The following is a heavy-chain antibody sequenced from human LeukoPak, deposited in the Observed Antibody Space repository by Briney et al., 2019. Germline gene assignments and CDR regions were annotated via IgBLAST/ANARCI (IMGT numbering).Heavy chain of an antibody. Sequence: SSETLSLTCAVYGGSFSGYYWSWIRQPPGKGLEWIGEINHSGSTNYNPSLKSRVTISVDTSKNQFSLKLSSVTAADTAAYYCARGYPREYSSSHGDDFDYWGQGTLVTVSS. CDR2: INHSGST. J-gene: IGHJ4*02. V-gene: IGHV4-34*01. CDR3: ARGYPREYSSSHGDDFDY. D-gene: IGHD6-6*01. CDR1: GGSFSGYY.